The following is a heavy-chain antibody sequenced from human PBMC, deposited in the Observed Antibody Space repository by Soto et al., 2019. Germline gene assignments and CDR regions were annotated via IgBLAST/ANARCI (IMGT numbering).Heavy chain of an antibody. CDR2: IYYSGST. CDR3: ARVAYYYDSSGPAPD. CDR1: GGSVSSGSYY. D-gene: IGHD3-22*01. Sequence: LSLTCTVSGGSVSSGSYYWSWIRQPPGKGLEWIGYIYYSGSTNYNPSLKSRVTISVDTSKNQFSLKLSSVTAADTAVYYCARVAYYYDSSGPAPDWGQGTLVTVSS. J-gene: IGHJ4*02. V-gene: IGHV4-61*01.